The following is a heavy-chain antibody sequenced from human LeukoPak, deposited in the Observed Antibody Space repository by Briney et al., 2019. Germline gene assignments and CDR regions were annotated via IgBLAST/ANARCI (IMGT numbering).Heavy chain of an antibody. J-gene: IGHJ5*02. D-gene: IGHD3-9*01. CDR1: GFTFSSYA. V-gene: IGHV3-30-3*01. CDR3: ARDLDYDILTGYQGHWFDP. Sequence: PGRSLRLSCAASGFTFSSYAMHWVRQAPGKGLEWVAVISYDGSNKYYADSVKGRFTISRDNSKNTLYLQMNSLRAEDTAVYYCARDLDYDILTGYQGHWFDPWGQGTLVTVSS. CDR2: ISYDGSNK.